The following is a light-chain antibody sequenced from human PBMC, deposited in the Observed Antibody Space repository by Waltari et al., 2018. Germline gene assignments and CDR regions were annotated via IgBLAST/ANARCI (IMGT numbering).Light chain of an antibody. CDR2: DAT. J-gene: IGKJ1*01. Sequence: EIVLTQSPATLSLSPVERATLPCSASQSVSTSLAWYQQRTGHAPRLLIADATNSATSLPAWFSGSGSGTVFTLTISRLEPEDFAVYYCQQRSDWWTFGQGTKVEIK. CDR1: QSVSTS. CDR3: QQRSDWWT. V-gene: IGKV3-11*01.